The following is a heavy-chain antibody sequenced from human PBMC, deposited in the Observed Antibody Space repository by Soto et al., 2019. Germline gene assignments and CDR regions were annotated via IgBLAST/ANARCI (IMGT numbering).Heavy chain of an antibody. CDR3: ARAPMVLSGSYFDS. V-gene: IGHV4-59*01. J-gene: IGHJ4*02. D-gene: IGHD2-8*01. CDR1: GGSISNFY. CDR2: ISYSGNT. Sequence: LSLTCTVSGGSISNFYWSWIRQSPGKGLDWIGYISYSGNTNYNPSLKSRVSISVDTSKNQLSLNLTSVTAADTAVYYCARAPMVLSGSYFDSCRQGTPVSVSS.